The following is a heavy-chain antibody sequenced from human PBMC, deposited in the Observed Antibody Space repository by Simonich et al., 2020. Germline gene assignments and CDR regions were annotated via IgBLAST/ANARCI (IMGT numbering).Heavy chain of an antibody. J-gene: IGHJ4*02. CDR3: ARWAYSSSYFDY. D-gene: IGHD6-6*01. CDR2: IYYSGST. Sequence: QLQLQESGPGLVKPSETLSLTCTVSGGSISSSSYYWGWIRQPPGKGLEWIGSIYYSGSTYYNPSLKSRVTISVDTSKNQVSLKLSSVTAADTAVYYCARWAYSSSYFDYWGQGTLVTVSS. V-gene: IGHV4-39*01. CDR1: GGSISSSSYY.